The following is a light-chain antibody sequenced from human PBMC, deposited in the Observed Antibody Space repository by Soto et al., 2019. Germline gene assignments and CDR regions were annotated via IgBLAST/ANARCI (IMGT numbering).Light chain of an antibody. V-gene: IGLV2-14*03. J-gene: IGLJ1*01. CDR2: DVT. CDR1: SSDVGGYNY. CDR3: SSYTTSNTRQIV. Sequence: QSVLTQPASVSGSPGQSITISCTGTSSDVGGYNYVSWYQHHPGKAPKLIIYDVTNRPSGVSNPSSGSKSGNTASLTISGLQPEDEADYYCSSYTTSNTRQIVFGTGTKLTVL.